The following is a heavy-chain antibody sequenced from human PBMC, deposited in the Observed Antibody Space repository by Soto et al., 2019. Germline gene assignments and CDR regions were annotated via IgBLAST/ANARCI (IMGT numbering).Heavy chain of an antibody. CDR2: ISYDGSNK. CDR3: AKDFVSLSPIVVVTAFFDY. V-gene: IGHV3-30*18. J-gene: IGHJ4*02. D-gene: IGHD2-21*02. CDR1: GFTFSSYG. Sequence: PGGSLRLSCAASGFTFSSYGMHWVRQAPGKGLEWVAVISYDGSNKYYADSVKGRFTISRDNSKNTLYLQMNSLRAEDTAVYYCAKDFVSLSPIVVVTAFFDYWGQGTLVTVSS.